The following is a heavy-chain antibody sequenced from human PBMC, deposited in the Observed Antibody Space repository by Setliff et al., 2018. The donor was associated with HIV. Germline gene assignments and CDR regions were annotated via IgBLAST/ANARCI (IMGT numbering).Heavy chain of an antibody. Sequence: GGSLRLSCAASGFSFSGYGMHWVRQAPGKGREWLAVIWYDISNKYYTDSVQGRITISRDNSENMLYLRMNSLRAEDTAVYFCARGPDCSGGSCYLGFDYWGQGTLVTVSS. D-gene: IGHD2-15*01. V-gene: IGHV3-33*01. CDR3: ARGPDCSGGSCYLGFDY. CDR1: GFSFSGYG. CDR2: IWYDISNK. J-gene: IGHJ4*02.